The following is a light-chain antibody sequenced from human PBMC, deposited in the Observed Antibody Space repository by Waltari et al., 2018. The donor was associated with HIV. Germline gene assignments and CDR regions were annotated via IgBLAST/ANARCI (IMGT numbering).Light chain of an antibody. Sequence: QSLLTQPPSVSATPGQRITISCTGNKSTIGAAHDVHWYRQLPGTAPRLLIFANSNRPSGVPDRISGSKSTASASLAITGLQAEDEGYYYCQSSDIRLHGLWVFGGGTKVTVL. CDR1: KSTIGAAHD. CDR2: ANS. CDR3: QSSDIRLHGLWV. V-gene: IGLV1-40*01. J-gene: IGLJ3*02.